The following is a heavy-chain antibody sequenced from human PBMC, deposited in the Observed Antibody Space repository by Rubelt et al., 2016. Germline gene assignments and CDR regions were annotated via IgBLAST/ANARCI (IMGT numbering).Heavy chain of an antibody. Sequence: QVQLVQSGAEVKKPGASVKVSCKASGYTFTGYYMHWVRQAPGQGLEWMGWINPNSGGTNYAKKFQGRVTMTRDTSISTAYMERSRLRSDDTAVYYCARDLYKGPRWLVAYWGQGTLVTVSS. CDR2: INPNSGGT. J-gene: IGHJ4*02. D-gene: IGHD6-19*01. V-gene: IGHV1-2*02. CDR3: ARDLYKGPRWLVAY. CDR1: GYTFTGYY.